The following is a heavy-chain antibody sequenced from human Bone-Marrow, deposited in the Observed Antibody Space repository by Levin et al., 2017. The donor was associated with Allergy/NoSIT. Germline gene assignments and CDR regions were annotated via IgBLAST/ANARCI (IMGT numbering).Heavy chain of an antibody. D-gene: IGHD2-15*01. CDR1: GDSIGSNKW. J-gene: IGHJ6*02. CDR2: IHHSGST. Sequence: SETLSLTCAVSGDSIGSNKWWSWVRQPPEKGLEWIAEIHHSGSTNYNPSLKSRVSISVDKFQNQFSLKLRSVTAADTAVYYCARDSGGYTYGLLQYGLDVWGQGITVTVSS. V-gene: IGHV4-4*02. CDR3: ARDSGGYTYGLLQYGLDV.